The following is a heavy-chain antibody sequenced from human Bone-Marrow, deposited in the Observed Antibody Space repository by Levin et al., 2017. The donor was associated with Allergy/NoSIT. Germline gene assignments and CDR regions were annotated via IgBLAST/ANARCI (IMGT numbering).Heavy chain of an antibody. Sequence: KPSETLSLTCAVYGGSISGHHWSWIRQPPGKGLEWIGEINESGGTKYNPSLRSRVTISVDTSKNQYSVRLTSVTAADTAVYYCTRNNWFDPWGRGTLVTVSS. V-gene: IGHV4-34*01. J-gene: IGHJ5*02. CDR3: TRNNWFDP. CDR2: INESGGT. CDR1: GGSISGHH.